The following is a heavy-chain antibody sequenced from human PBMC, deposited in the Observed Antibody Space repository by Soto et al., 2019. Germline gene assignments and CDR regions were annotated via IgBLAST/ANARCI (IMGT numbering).Heavy chain of an antibody. Sequence: VQLVESGGGLVKPGGSLRLSCAASGFTFSSFSMNWVRQAPEKGLEWVSSTTGTGSHEYYADSVKGRFTISRDNAKNSLYLQMNSLRAEDTAVYFCAKEDDYEAFDIWGQGTMVTVSS. CDR3: AKEDDYEAFDI. CDR2: TTGTGSHE. D-gene: IGHD4-17*01. V-gene: IGHV3-21*01. CDR1: GFTFSSFS. J-gene: IGHJ3*02.